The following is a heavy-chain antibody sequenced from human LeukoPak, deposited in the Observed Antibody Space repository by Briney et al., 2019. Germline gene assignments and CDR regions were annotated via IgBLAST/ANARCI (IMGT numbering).Heavy chain of an antibody. CDR2: ISGSSSSSDGGAR. Sequence: GGSLRLSCTASGFTFSTYSMNWVRQAPGRGLEWVSYISGSSSSSDGGARQYADSVKGRFTISRDNSGNTLYLQMNSLRAEDTAGDYRKMGDGSPPLGHWGQGTLVTVSS. CDR1: GFTFSTYS. J-gene: IGHJ4*02. CDR3: KMGDGSPPLGH. V-gene: IGHV3-48*01. D-gene: IGHD5-24*01.